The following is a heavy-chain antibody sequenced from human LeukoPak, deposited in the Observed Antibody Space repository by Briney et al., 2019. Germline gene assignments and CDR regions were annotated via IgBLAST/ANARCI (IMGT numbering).Heavy chain of an antibody. J-gene: IGHJ4*02. V-gene: IGHV3-53*01. D-gene: IGHD3-10*01. CDR1: GFTVSSNY. Sequence: GGSLRLSCAASGFTVSSNYMSWVRQAPGKGLEWVSVIYSGGSTYYADSVKGRFTTSRDNSKNTLYLQMNSLRAEDTAVYYCARDWEPYGSVDYWGQGTLVTVSS. CDR2: IYSGGST. CDR3: ARDWEPYGSVDY.